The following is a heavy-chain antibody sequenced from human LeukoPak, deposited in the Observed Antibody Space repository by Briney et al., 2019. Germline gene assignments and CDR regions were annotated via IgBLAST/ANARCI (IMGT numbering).Heavy chain of an antibody. J-gene: IGHJ4*02. Sequence: GGSLRLSCAASGFTVSSNYMAWGRQAPGKGLEWVSLIYSAGSTFYADSVKGRFTISRDNSKNTLFLQMNSLRAEDTAVYYCARVAAAGTEYFDYWGQGTLVPVSS. CDR3: ARVAAAGTEYFDY. CDR1: GFTVSSNY. CDR2: IYSAGST. V-gene: IGHV3-53*01. D-gene: IGHD6-13*01.